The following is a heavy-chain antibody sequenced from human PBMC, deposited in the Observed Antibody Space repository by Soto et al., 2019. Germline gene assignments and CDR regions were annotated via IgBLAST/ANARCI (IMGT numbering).Heavy chain of an antibody. Sequence: ASVKVSCKASGYTFTSYDINWVRQATGQGLEWMGWMNPNSGNTGYAQKFQGRVTMTRNTSISTAYMELSSLRSEDTAVYYCATYTQKSYSSSWWSFDYWGQGTLVTVSS. J-gene: IGHJ4*02. V-gene: IGHV1-8*01. CDR1: GYTFTSYD. CDR3: ATYTQKSYSSSWWSFDY. D-gene: IGHD6-13*01. CDR2: MNPNSGNT.